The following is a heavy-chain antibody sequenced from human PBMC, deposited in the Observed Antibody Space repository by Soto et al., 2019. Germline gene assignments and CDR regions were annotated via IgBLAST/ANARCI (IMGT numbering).Heavy chain of an antibody. D-gene: IGHD4-17*01. J-gene: IGHJ3*02. CDR3: ASDYGEIDAFDI. CDR1: GGPCNNHA. Sequence: QVQLVQSGAEVKKPGSSVKVSCKTSGGPCNNHAINWVRQGPGQGLEWVGLVIPTLATAAYAQKFQGRVTMIADEVTNTAYMTLSSLRSDDTGVYYCASDYGEIDAFDIWGQGTLVTVSS. CDR2: VIPTLATA. V-gene: IGHV1-69*01.